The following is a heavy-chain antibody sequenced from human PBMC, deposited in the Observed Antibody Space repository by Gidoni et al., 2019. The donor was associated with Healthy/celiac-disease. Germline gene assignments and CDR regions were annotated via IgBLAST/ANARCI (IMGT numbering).Heavy chain of an antibody. Sequence: QVQLVQSGAEVKKPGASVKVSCKASGYTFPGYYMHWVRQAPGQGLEWMGRINPNSGGTNYAQKFQGRVTMTRDTSISTAYMELSRLRSDDTAVYYCARGCGGDCYPYRTIDYWGQGTLVTVSS. CDR3: ARGCGGDCYPYRTIDY. D-gene: IGHD2-21*02. J-gene: IGHJ4*02. CDR2: INPNSGGT. V-gene: IGHV1-2*06. CDR1: GYTFPGYY.